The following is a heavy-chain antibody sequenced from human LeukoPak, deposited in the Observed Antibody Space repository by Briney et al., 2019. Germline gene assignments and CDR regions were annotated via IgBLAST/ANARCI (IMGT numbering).Heavy chain of an antibody. J-gene: IGHJ6*02. CDR2: IYYSGST. Sequence: SETLSLTCTVSGGSISGYFWTWIRQPPGKGLEWIGYIYYSGSTNYNPSPKSRVTISVDTSKNQFSLKLSSVTAADTAVYYCARDVRGYYDILTGYYDYGMDVWGQGTTVTVSS. V-gene: IGHV4-59*01. CDR3: ARDVRGYYDILTGYYDYGMDV. D-gene: IGHD3-9*01. CDR1: GGSISGYF.